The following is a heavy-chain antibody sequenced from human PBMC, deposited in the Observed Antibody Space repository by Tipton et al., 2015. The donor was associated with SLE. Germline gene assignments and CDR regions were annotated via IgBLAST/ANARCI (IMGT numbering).Heavy chain of an antibody. V-gene: IGHV1-69*13. CDR2: IIPIFGTA. D-gene: IGHD2-2*01. CDR1: GYTFTGYY. Sequence: QSGAEVKKPGASVKVSCKASGYTFTGYYMHWVRQAPGQGLEWMGGIIPIFGTANYAQKFQGRVTITADESTSTAYMELSSLRSEDPAVYYCARDSAPDIVVVPAPLDVWGQGTTVTVSS. CDR3: ARDSAPDIVVVPAPLDV. J-gene: IGHJ6*02.